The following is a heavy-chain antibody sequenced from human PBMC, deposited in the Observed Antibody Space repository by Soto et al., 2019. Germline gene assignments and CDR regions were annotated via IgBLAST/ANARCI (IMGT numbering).Heavy chain of an antibody. V-gene: IGHV3-21*01. CDR2: ISSSSSYI. D-gene: IGHD3-3*01. CDR3: ASGGVHYGFWSGYRPTFDY. CDR1: GFTFSSYS. J-gene: IGHJ4*02. Sequence: GVLRLSCAASGFTFSSYSMNWVRQAPGKGLEWVSSISSSSSYIYYADSVKGRFTISRDNAKNSLYLQMNSLRAEDTAVYYCASGGVHYGFWSGYRPTFDYWGQGTLVTVSS.